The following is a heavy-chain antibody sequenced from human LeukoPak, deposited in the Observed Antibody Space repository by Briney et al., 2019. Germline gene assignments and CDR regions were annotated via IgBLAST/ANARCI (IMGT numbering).Heavy chain of an antibody. CDR1: GFSFSTYA. CDR2: FSATDGST. V-gene: IGHV3-23*01. D-gene: IGHD6-13*01. CDR3: ARCQIAAAGTGAFDV. J-gene: IGHJ3*01. Sequence: GGSLRLSCAASGFSFSTYAMTWVRQAPGKGLEWVSAFSATDGSTQYAESVKGRFTISKDSTTNTLFLQINSLRAEDTAVYYCARCQIAAAGTGAFDVWGQGTMITVSS.